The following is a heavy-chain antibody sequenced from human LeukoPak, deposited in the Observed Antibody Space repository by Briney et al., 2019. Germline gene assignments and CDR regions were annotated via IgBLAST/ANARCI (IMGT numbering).Heavy chain of an antibody. Sequence: ASVKVSCKASGYTFTSYGISWGRQAPGQWLEWMGWISAYNGNTNYAQKLQGRVTMTTDTSTSTAYMELRSMRSDDTAVYYCARVIAAAGMEDYWGQGTLVTVSS. CDR1: GYTFTSYG. J-gene: IGHJ4*02. CDR2: ISAYNGNT. V-gene: IGHV1-18*01. CDR3: ARVIAAAGMEDY. D-gene: IGHD6-13*01.